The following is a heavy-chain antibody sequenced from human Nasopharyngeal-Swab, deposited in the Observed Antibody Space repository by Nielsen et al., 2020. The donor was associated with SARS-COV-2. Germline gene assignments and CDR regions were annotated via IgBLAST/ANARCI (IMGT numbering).Heavy chain of an antibody. J-gene: IGHJ4*02. V-gene: IGHV3-69-1*02. CDR3: SRSETTTTGDQ. D-gene: IGHD1-1*01. CDR2: ITSGAGI. CDR1: GFTFASYN. Sequence: GGSLRLSCAASGFTFASYNINWVSQATGKGLEWVLSITSGAGIYSSESARGRFTISRDNAQNTVYLQMNSLRVEDTAVYFCSRSETTTTGDQWGQGTLVTVSS.